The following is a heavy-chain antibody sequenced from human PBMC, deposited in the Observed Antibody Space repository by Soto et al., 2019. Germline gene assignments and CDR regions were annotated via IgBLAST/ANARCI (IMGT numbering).Heavy chain of an antibody. CDR3: APCGSSRKNGSGSYTSSDT. CDR2: INHSGST. CDR1: GGSFSSYY. Sequence: AETLSLTCAVYGGSFSSYYWSWIRQPPGKGLEWIGEINHSGSTNYNPSLKSRVTISVDTSKNQFSLKLSSVTDAATAVYYCAPCGSSRKNGSGSYTSSDTWGQETLVPVP. D-gene: IGHD3-10*01. J-gene: IGHJ5*02. V-gene: IGHV4-34*01.